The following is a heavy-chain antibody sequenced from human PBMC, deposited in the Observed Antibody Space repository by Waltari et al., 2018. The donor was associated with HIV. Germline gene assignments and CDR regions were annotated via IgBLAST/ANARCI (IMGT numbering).Heavy chain of an antibody. J-gene: IGHJ6*02. CDR2: ISSCSSYI. V-gene: IGHV3-21*01. CDR3: ARSTGTSWSDGMDV. D-gene: IGHD1-7*01. CDR1: GFTFRRYS. Sequence: EVPVVESGGGLVKLGGSLRLSCAASGFTFRRYSLNWVRRPPGKGLEWVSVISSCSSYIYYADSVKGRFTISRDNAKTSLFLQMNSLRVEDTAVYYCARSTGTSWSDGMDVWGQGTTVTVSS.